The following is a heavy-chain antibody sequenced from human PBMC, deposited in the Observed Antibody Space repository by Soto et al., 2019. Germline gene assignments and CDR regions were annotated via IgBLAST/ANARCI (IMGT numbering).Heavy chain of an antibody. D-gene: IGHD6-13*01. V-gene: IGHV1-18*04. CDR1: GYTFTGYY. Sequence: EASVKVSCKASGYTFTGYYMHWVRQAPGQGLEYMGWVSGNNGSRNYAQKFQDRVTLTTDTSTSTAYMDLTNLRSDDTAVYYCAKDVMPDSSNYYAYYFDCWGQGTLVTVSS. CDR3: AKDVMPDSSNYYAYYFDC. CDR2: VSGNNGSR. J-gene: IGHJ4*02.